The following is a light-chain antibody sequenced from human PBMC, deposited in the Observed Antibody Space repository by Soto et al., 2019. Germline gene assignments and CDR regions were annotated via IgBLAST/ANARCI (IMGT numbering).Light chain of an antibody. J-gene: IGKJ5*01. CDR2: DAS. Sequence: IQMTQSPSTVSGSVGDRVTITCRASQTISSWLAWYQQKPGKAPKPLIYDASTLKTRVPSRFSGSGSGSEFNFTITGLKPDDFATYFCQQYNTYATFGQGTRLEIK. V-gene: IGKV1-5*01. CDR3: QQYNTYAT. CDR1: QTISSW.